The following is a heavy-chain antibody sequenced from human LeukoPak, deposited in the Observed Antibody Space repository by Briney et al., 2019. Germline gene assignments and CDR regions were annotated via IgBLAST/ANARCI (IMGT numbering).Heavy chain of an antibody. CDR1: GYTFTGYY. CDR2: INPNSGGT. J-gene: IGHJ4*02. V-gene: IGHV1-2*02. D-gene: IGHD6-19*01. Sequence: ASVKVSCKASGYTFTGYYMHWVRQAPGQGLEWMRWINPNSGGTNYAQKFQGRVTMTRDTSISTAYMELSRLRSDDTAVYYCARATLAVANEYYFDYWGQGTLVTVSS. CDR3: ARATLAVANEYYFDY.